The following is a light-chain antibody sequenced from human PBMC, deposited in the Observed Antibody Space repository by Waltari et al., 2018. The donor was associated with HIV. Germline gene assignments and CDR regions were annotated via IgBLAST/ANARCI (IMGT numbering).Light chain of an antibody. V-gene: IGKV4-1*01. CDR2: WAS. CDR1: QSVLYSSDNKNY. Sequence: DIVMTQSPDSLAVSLGERAAINCKSSQSVLYSSDNKNYLAWYQQRPGQPPKLLIYWASTRESGVPDRFGGSGSGTDFTLTISSLQAEDVAVYYCQQSYSPPLTFGGGTKVEIK. J-gene: IGKJ4*01. CDR3: QQSYSPPLT.